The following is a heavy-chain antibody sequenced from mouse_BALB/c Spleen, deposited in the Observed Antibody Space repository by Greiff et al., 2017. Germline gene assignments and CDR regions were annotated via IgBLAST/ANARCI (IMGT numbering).Heavy chain of an antibody. J-gene: IGHJ4*01. CDR2: IDPFNGGT. V-gene: IGHV1S135*01. Sequence: EVQLQQSGPELMKPGASVKISCKASGYSFTSYYMHWVKQSHGKSLEWIGYIDPFNGGTSYNQKFKGKATLTVDKSSSTAYMQLKSLTSEDSAVYYCARTGIGYDNAMDYWGQGTSVTVSS. D-gene: IGHD2-14*01. CDR3: ARTGIGYDNAMDY. CDR1: GYSFTSYY.